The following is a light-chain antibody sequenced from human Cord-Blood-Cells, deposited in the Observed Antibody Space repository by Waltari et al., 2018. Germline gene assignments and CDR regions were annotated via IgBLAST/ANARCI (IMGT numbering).Light chain of an antibody. CDR1: QSVLYSSNNKNY. Sequence: DIVMTQSPDSLAVSLGERATINCKSSQSVLYSSNNKNYLAWYQQKPGQPPKLLIYRAATRESEVPDRFSGSGSGTDFTLTISSLQAEDVAVYYCQQYYSTPYTFGQGTKLEIK. J-gene: IGKJ2*01. CDR3: QQYYSTPYT. V-gene: IGKV4-1*01. CDR2: RAA.